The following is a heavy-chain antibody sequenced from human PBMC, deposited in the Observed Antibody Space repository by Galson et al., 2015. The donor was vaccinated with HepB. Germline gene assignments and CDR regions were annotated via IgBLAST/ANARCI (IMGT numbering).Heavy chain of an antibody. CDR2: MNTNTGKP. CDR1: GYTFTDYV. J-gene: IGHJ6*03. V-gene: IGHV7-4-1*02. CDR3: AGSPLRFLDWLPYYDYYYMDV. Sequence: SVKVSCKASGYTFTDYVVNWVRQAPGQGLEWMGWMNTNTGKPTYAPGFAGRFVFSLDTSVTTAYLQISSLETDDTAVYYCAGSPLRFLDWLPYYDYYYMDVWGEGTTVTGSS. D-gene: IGHD3-3*01.